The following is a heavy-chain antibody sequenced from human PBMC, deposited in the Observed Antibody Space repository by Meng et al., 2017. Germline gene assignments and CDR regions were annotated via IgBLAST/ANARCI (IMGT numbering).Heavy chain of an antibody. CDR2: ISSSSSYI. V-gene: IGHV3-21*01. D-gene: IGHD3-16*02. Sequence: GESLKISCAASGFTFSSYSMNWVRQAPGKGLEWVSSISSSSSYIYYADSVKGRFTISRDNAKNSLYLQMNSLRAEDTAVYYRARDIEGGVIVSYYYYGMDVWGHGTTVTVSS. CDR3: ARDIEGGVIVSYYYYGMDV. CDR1: GFTFSSYS. J-gene: IGHJ6*02.